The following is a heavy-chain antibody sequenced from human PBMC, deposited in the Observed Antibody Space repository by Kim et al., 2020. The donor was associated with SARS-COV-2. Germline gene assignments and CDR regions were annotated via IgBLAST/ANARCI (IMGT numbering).Heavy chain of an antibody. V-gene: IGHV3-23*01. D-gene: IGHD3-3*01. J-gene: IGHJ4*02. CDR3: AKDPYYDFWSGYYFDY. Sequence: GNGRFPISRDHSKSTLYLQMNSLKAEDTAVYYCAKDPYYDFWSGYYFDYWGQGTLVTVSS.